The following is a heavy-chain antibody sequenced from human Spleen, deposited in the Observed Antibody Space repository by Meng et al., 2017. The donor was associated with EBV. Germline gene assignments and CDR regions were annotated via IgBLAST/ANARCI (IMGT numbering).Heavy chain of an antibody. Sequence: VQLWESGGGFVPTGGALRLSCAASGFPFHLDNMYWVRQTTRKRLEWVSTIGPAGDTYYPGSVKGRFTISREDAKNSVYLHMSNVGAGDTAVYYCVRGGYDPHGNWLDPWGQGTLVTVSS. D-gene: IGHD3-10*01. CDR3: VRGGYDPHGNWLDP. CDR1: GFPFHLDN. CDR2: IGPAGDT. V-gene: IGHV3-13*01. J-gene: IGHJ5*02.